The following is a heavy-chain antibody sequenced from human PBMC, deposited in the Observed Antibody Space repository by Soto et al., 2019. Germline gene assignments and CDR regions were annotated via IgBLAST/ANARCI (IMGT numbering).Heavy chain of an antibody. D-gene: IGHD2-21*02. V-gene: IGHV1-69*12. J-gene: IGHJ6*02. CDR3: ASHCGGDCYSRSPPYYYYGMYV. CDR2: IIPIFGTA. CDR1: GGTFSSYA. Sequence: QVQLVQSGAEVKKPGSSVKVSCKASGGTFSSYAISWVRQAPGQGLEWMGGIIPIFGTADYAQKFQGRVKITADESTSTAYMELSSLRSEDTAVYYCASHCGGDCYSRSPPYYYYGMYVWGQGTTVTVSS.